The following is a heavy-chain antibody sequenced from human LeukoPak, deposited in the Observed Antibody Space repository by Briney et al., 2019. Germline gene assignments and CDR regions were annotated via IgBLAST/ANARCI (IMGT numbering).Heavy chain of an antibody. CDR2: IYYGENT. J-gene: IGHJ4*02. Sequence: SETLSLTCTVSGGSISSGPYYWGWIRQPPGKGLEWIGNIYYGENTYYNPSLKSRVTISIDTSKNQFYLKLSSLTAADTAVYYCARGPYGRVIVTTDLDYWGQGTLVTVSS. CDR3: ARGPYGRVIVTTDLDY. V-gene: IGHV4-39*01. D-gene: IGHD3-16*02. CDR1: GGSISSGPYY.